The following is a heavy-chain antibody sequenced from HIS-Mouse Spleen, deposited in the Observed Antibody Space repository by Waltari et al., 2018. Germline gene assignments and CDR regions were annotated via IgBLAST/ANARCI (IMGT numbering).Heavy chain of an antibody. V-gene: IGHV4-39*07. CDR2: IYYSGST. CDR1: GGSISSSRYQ. J-gene: IGHJ4*02. D-gene: IGHD1-26*01. Sequence: QLQLQESGPGLVKPSETLSLTCTVSGGSISSSRYQWGWIRQPPGKGLEWIGSIYYSGSTYYNPSLKSRVTISVDTSKNQFSLKLSSVTAADTAVYYCASHARGSYYYWGQGTLVTVSS. CDR3: ASHARGSYYY.